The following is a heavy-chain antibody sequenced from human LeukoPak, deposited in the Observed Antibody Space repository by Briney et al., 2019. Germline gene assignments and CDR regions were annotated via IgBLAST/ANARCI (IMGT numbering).Heavy chain of an antibody. CDR1: GFTFSDYT. J-gene: IGHJ4*02. CDR3: ARALEY. CDR2: ISTDGGVM. V-gene: IGHV3-48*01. Sequence: GGSLCLSCEASGFTFSDYTMDCGREGPGKGLEWLSYISTDGGVMYYADSVKGRLTISRANAKNSLFLEMKRLRVEDTGVYYCARALEYWGQGTPVTVSS.